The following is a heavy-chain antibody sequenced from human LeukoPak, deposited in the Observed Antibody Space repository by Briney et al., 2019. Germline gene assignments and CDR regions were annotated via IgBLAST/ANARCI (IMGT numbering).Heavy chain of an antibody. CDR2: VYYVEST. Sequence: SETLSLTCTVSGGSISSYYWSWIRQPPGKGLEWIGYVYYVESTDYNPYLKSRVTMSVDTSKNQFSLKLTSVTAADTAVYYCARHGIIRRGNDAFDIWGQGTMVTVSS. D-gene: IGHD3-10*01. J-gene: IGHJ3*02. CDR1: GGSISSYY. CDR3: ARHGIIRRGNDAFDI. V-gene: IGHV4-59*08.